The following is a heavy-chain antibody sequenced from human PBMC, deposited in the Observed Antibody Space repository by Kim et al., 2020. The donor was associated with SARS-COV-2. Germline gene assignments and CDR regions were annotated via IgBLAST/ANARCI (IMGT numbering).Heavy chain of an antibody. CDR3: ARGRRSTVVTVGFDY. CDR2: INHSGST. D-gene: IGHD2-15*01. CDR1: GGSFSGYY. Sequence: SETLSLTCAVYGGSFSGYYWSWIRQPPGKGLEWIGEINHSGSTNYNPSLKSRVTISVDTSKNQFSLKLSSVTAADTAVYYCARGRRSTVVTVGFDYWGQG. V-gene: IGHV4-34*01. J-gene: IGHJ4*02.